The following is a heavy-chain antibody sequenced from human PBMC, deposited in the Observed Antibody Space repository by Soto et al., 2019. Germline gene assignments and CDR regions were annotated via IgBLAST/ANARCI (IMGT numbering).Heavy chain of an antibody. V-gene: IGHV3-73*01. J-gene: IGHJ4*02. CDR2: IRSKGYNYAT. CDR3: TRHLVDY. D-gene: IGHD3-16*01. CDR1: GFTFSDSA. Sequence: EVQLVESGGGLVQPGGSLKLSCTASGFTFSDSAMHWIRQASGKGPEWIGRIRSKGYNYATAYAASVQGRFTISRDDSKNTAYLQMNSLKTEDTAVYYCTRHLVDYWGQGTLVTVSS.